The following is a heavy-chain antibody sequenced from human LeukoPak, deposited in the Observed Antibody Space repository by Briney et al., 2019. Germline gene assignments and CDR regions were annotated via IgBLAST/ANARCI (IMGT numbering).Heavy chain of an antibody. D-gene: IGHD2-8*01. Sequence: ASVKVSCMASGGTFSSYAIIWVRQAPGQGLEWMGGIIPIFGTANYAQKFQGRVTITTDESTSTAYMELSSLRSEDTAVYYCARESSYCTNGVCPFDYWGQGTLVTVSS. CDR3: ARESSYCTNGVCPFDY. CDR1: GGTFSSYA. J-gene: IGHJ4*02. CDR2: IIPIFGTA. V-gene: IGHV1-69*05.